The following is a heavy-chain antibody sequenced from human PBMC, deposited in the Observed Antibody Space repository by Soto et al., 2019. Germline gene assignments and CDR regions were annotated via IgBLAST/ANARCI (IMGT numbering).Heavy chain of an antibody. CDR1: GYSISSSNW. J-gene: IGHJ6*02. Sequence: ETLSLTCAVSGYSISSSNWWGWIRQPPGKGLEWIGYIYYSGSTYYNPSLKGRVTMSVDTSKRQFSLKLSSVTAVDTAVYFCARAMGCSSTSCYSYYYYGMDVWGQGTTVTVSS. CDR3: ARAMGCSSTSCYSYYYYGMDV. D-gene: IGHD2-2*01. CDR2: IYYSGST. V-gene: IGHV4-28*03.